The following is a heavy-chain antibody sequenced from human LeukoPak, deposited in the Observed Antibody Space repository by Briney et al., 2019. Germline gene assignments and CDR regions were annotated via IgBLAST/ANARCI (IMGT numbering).Heavy chain of an antibody. CDR1: GYSISSGYY. Sequence: PSETLSLTCAVSGYSISSGYYWGWIRQPPGKGLEWIGSIYHSGSTYYNPSLKSRVTISVDTSKNQFSLKLSSVTAADTAVYYCASTMRPRYYDFWSGFSSDAFDIWGQGTMVTVSS. D-gene: IGHD3-3*01. J-gene: IGHJ3*02. CDR2: IYHSGST. CDR3: ASTMRPRYYDFWSGFSSDAFDI. V-gene: IGHV4-38-2*01.